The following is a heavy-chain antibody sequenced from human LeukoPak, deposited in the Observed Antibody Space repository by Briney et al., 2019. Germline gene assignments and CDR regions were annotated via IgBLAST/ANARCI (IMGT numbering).Heavy chain of an antibody. Sequence: GASVKISCKVSGYTFTDYYMHWVQQAPGKGLEWMGLVDPEDGEIIYAEKFQGRVTITADTSTDTAYMELSSLRSEDTAVYYCATDPSPGGQQLVQIWGQGTLVTVSS. CDR2: VDPEDGEI. CDR3: ATDPSPGGQQLVQI. D-gene: IGHD6-13*01. CDR1: GYTFTDYY. V-gene: IGHV1-69-2*01. J-gene: IGHJ4*02.